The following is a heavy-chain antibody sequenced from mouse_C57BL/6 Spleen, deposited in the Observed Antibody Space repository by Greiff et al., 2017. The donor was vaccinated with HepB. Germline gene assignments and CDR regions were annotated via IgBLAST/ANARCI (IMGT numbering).Heavy chain of an antibody. D-gene: IGHD1-1*01. CDR2: IVPETGGT. V-gene: IGHV1-15*01. Sequence: QVQLQQSGAELVRPGASVTLSCKASGYTFTDYEMHWVKQTPVHGLEWIGAIVPETGGTAYNQTFKGKAILTADKSSSTAYMELRSLTSEDSAVYYCTRGTTVVLDYWGQGTTLTVSS. CDR3: TRGTTVVLDY. CDR1: GYTFTDYE. J-gene: IGHJ2*01.